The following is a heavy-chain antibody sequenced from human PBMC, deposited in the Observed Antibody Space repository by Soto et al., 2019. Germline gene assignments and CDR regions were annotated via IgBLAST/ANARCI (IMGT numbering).Heavy chain of an antibody. Sequence: QVQLVESGGGVVQPGRSLRLSCAASGFTFSSYGMHWVRQAPGKGLEWVTVISYDGNVAYYADSVKGRFTISRDNSKNTLYLQRNLLRTEDTAMYYCAKEGPITNWYFDYWGQGTLVTVSS. D-gene: IGHD1-1*01. CDR1: GFTFSSYG. CDR3: AKEGPITNWYFDY. CDR2: ISYDGNVA. J-gene: IGHJ4*02. V-gene: IGHV3-30*18.